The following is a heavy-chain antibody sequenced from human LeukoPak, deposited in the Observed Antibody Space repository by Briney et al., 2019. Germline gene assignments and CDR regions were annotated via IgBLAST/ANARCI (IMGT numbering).Heavy chain of an antibody. CDR1: GGSIRSSSYY. CDR2: IYYSGSTYSGRT. CDR3: ARTRSPFRIVGATAAFDI. J-gene: IGHJ3*02. D-gene: IGHD1-26*01. Sequence: SETLSLTCTVSGGSIRSSSYYWGWIRQPPGKGLEWIGSIYYSGSTYSGRTYYNPSLKSRVTISVDTSKNQFSLKLSSVTAADTAVYYCARTRSPFRIVGATAAFDIWGQGTMVTVSS. V-gene: IGHV4-39*07.